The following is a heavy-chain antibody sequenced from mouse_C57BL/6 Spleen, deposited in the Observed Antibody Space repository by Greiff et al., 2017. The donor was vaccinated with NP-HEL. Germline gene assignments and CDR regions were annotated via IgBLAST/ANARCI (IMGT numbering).Heavy chain of an antibody. V-gene: IGHV1-15*01. CDR3: TRSTRRAMDY. J-gene: IGHJ4*01. CDR2: IDPETGGT. Sequence: QVQLKQSGAELVRPGASVTLSCKASGYTFTDYEMYWVKQTPVHGLEWIGAIDPETGGTAYNQKFKGKAILTADKSSSTAYMELRSLTSEDSAVYYCTRSTRRAMDYWGQGTSVTVSS. CDR1: GYTFTDYE.